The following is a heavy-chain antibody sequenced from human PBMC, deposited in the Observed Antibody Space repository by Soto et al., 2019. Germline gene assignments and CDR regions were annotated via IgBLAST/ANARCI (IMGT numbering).Heavy chain of an antibody. V-gene: IGHV1-24*01. CDR3: ARYSDGGYYYGMDV. D-gene: IGHD3-9*01. CDR2: FDPEDGET. J-gene: IGHJ6*02. Sequence: ASVKVSCKVSGYTLTELSMHWVRQAPGKGLEWMGGFDPEDGETIYAQKFQGRVTMTEDTSTDTAYMELSSLRSEDTAVYYCARYSDGGYYYGMDVWGQGTTVTVSS. CDR1: GYTLTELS.